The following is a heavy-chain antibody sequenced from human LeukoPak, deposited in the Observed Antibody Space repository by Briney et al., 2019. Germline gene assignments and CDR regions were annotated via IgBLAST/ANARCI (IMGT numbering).Heavy chain of an antibody. V-gene: IGHV1-46*01. CDR1: GFTFSSYG. Sequence: PGGSLRLSCAASGFTFSSYGMHWVRQAPGQGLEWMGIINPSGGSTSYAQKFQGRVTMTRDMSTSTVYMELSSLRSEDTAVYYCARDRYSGSETDPHDAFDIWGQGTMVTVSS. CDR2: INPSGGST. CDR3: ARDRYSGSETDPHDAFDI. D-gene: IGHD1-26*01. J-gene: IGHJ3*02.